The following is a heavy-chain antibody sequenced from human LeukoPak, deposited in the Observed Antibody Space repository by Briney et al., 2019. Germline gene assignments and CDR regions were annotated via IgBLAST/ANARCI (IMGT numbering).Heavy chain of an antibody. D-gene: IGHD3-22*01. Sequence: ASVTVSCKASGYTFTSYEISWVRQATGQGLEWMGRANPGSGNTGYAQKFQGRVTMTRDTSITTAYMELSSLRSEDTAVYYCARDYYYDTSGHRSGYFDLWGRGTLVTVSS. CDR2: ANPGSGNT. CDR3: ARDYYYDTSGHRSGYFDL. J-gene: IGHJ2*01. CDR1: GYTFTSYE. V-gene: IGHV1-8*01.